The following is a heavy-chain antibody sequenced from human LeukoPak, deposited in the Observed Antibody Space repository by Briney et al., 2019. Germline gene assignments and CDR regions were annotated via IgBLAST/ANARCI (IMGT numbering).Heavy chain of an antibody. V-gene: IGHV3-23*01. Sequence: GGSLRLSCAASGFTFSSYAMSWVRQAPGKGLEWVSAISGSGGSTYYADSVKGRFTISRDNSKNTLYLQMNSLRAEDTAVYYCARDLERDFWSGYHPAYGMDVWGQGTTVTVSS. D-gene: IGHD3-3*01. CDR2: ISGSGGST. CDR3: ARDLERDFWSGYHPAYGMDV. CDR1: GFTFSSYA. J-gene: IGHJ6*02.